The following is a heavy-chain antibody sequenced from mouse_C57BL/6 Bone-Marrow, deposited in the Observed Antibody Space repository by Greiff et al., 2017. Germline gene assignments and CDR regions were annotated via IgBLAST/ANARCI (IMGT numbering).Heavy chain of an antibody. CDR3: TTSSDGYFDV. V-gene: IGHV14-4*01. D-gene: IGHD3-1*01. Sequence: EVQLQQSGAELVRPGASVKLSCTASGFNIKDDYMHWVKQRPEQGLEWIGWIDPENGDTEYASKFQGKATITADTSSNTAYLQLSSLTSEDTAVYYCTTSSDGYFDVWGTGTTVTVSS. J-gene: IGHJ1*03. CDR1: GFNIKDDY. CDR2: IDPENGDT.